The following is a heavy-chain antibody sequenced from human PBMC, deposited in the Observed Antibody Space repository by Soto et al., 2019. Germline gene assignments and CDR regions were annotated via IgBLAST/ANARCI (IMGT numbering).Heavy chain of an antibody. D-gene: IGHD3-10*01. Sequence: GWSLRLACAASGFTFISYAMRWVRQAPGKGLEWVSAISGSGGSTYYADSVKGRFTISRDNSKNTLYLQMNSLRAEDTAVYYCASTMVRGVIITLHYYGMDVWGQGTTVTVSS. J-gene: IGHJ6*02. CDR3: ASTMVRGVIITLHYYGMDV. CDR1: GFTFISYA. CDR2: ISGSGGST. V-gene: IGHV3-23*01.